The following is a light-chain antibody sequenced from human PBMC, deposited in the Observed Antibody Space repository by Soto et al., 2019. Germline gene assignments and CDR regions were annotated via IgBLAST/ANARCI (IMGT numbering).Light chain of an antibody. Sequence: QSALTQPPSASGSPGQSGTISCTGASSHVGGYNFVSWYQHHPGKAPRLMIYDVTQRPSGVPDRFSGSKSGNTASLTVSGLQVDDEAYYYCSSYAGSSIPVAFGGGTQLTVL. CDR3: SSYAGSSIPVA. J-gene: IGLJ2*01. V-gene: IGLV2-8*01. CDR2: DVT. CDR1: SSHVGGYNF.